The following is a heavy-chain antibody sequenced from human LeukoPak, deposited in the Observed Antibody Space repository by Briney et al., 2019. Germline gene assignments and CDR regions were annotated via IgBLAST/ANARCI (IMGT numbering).Heavy chain of an antibody. Sequence: GASVRVSCKTSGYKFLSHGISWVRQAPGQGLEWLGWIRADNGDTRFAQKFQGRFTMTTDTSTSTAHMDLRSLRSDDTAVYYCARDWPTVIADFWGQGTLVTVSS. D-gene: IGHD4-11*01. CDR1: GYKFLSHG. V-gene: IGHV1-18*04. CDR2: IRADNGDT. CDR3: ARDWPTVIADF. J-gene: IGHJ1*01.